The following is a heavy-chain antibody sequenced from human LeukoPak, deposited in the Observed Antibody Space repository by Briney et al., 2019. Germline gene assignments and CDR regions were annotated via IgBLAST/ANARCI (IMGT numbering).Heavy chain of an antibody. V-gene: IGHV3-48*03. CDR1: GFTFSSYE. J-gene: IGHJ2*01. CDR3: ARFPGSSGGTRRYFDL. Sequence: RPGGSLRLSCAASGFTFSSYEMTWVRQAPGRGLEWVSYISSSGSTIYYADSVKGRFTISRDNAKNSLYLQMNSLRAEDTAVYYCARFPGSSGGTRRYFDLWGRGTLVTVSS. D-gene: IGHD2-8*01. CDR2: ISSSGSTI.